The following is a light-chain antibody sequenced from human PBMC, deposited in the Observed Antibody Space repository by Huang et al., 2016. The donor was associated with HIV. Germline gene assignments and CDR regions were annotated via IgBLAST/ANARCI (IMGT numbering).Light chain of an antibody. CDR2: GAS. V-gene: IGKV3-20*01. CDR3: QQYGSSPPAT. J-gene: IGKJ4*01. Sequence: ELVLTQSPGTLSLSPGERATLSCRASQSVSSSYLAWYQQKPGQAPRLLIYGASSRATGRPDRFSGSGSGTDFTLTISRLEPEDFAVYYCQQYGSSPPATFGGGTKVEIK. CDR1: QSVSSSY.